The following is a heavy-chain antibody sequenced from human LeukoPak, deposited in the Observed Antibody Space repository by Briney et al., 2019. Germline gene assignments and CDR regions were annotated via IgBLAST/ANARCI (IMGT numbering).Heavy chain of an antibody. Sequence: PGGSLRLSCAASGFTFSDYYMSWIRQAPGKGLEWVSGISGSGDSTYYADSVKGRFTISRDNSKNTLYLQMNSLRAEDTAACYCARRSGIAVAGAFDYWGQGTLVTVSS. CDR3: ARRSGIAVAGAFDY. CDR1: GFTFSDYY. J-gene: IGHJ4*02. V-gene: IGHV3-23*01. CDR2: ISGSGDST. D-gene: IGHD6-19*01.